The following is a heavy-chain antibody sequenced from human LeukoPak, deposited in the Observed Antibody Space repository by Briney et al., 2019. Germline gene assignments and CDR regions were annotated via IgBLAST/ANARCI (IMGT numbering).Heavy chain of an antibody. CDR1: GGSITTSIQY. J-gene: IGHJ3*02. D-gene: IGHD6-19*01. CDR2: IYYDGST. V-gene: IGHV4-39*01. Sequence: SETLFLTCTVSGGSITTSIQYWVWIRQPPGKGLEWIGSIYYDGSTYYHPSLKSRFTISVETSKNQFSLKMRSVTATDTAVYYCARLPVAGPLSEGFDIWGQGTLVTVSS. CDR3: ARLPVAGPLSEGFDI.